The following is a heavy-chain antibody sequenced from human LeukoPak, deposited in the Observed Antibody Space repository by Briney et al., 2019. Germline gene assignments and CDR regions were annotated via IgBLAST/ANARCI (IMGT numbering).Heavy chain of an antibody. CDR3: ARASILTGYCDY. CDR2: IYTSGST. D-gene: IGHD3-9*01. Sequence: SETLSLTCTVSGGSISNFYWSWIRQPAGKGLEWIGRIYTSGSTNYNPSLKSRVTISVDTSKNQFSLKLSSVTAADTAVYYCARASILTGYCDYWGQGTLVTVSS. CDR1: GGSISNFY. V-gene: IGHV4-4*07. J-gene: IGHJ4*02.